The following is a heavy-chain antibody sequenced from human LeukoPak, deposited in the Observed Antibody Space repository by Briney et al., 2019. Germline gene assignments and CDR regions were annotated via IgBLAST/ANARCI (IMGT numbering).Heavy chain of an antibody. CDR1: GFTFSSYD. D-gene: IGHD5-12*01. V-gene: IGHV3-13*04. J-gene: IGHJ4*02. CDR2: IGTAGDT. Sequence: GGPLRLSCAASGFTFSSYDMHWVRQPRGKGLEWVPAIGTAGDTYYPGSVKGRFTISRENAKNSLYLQMNSLRAGDTAVYYCVRGTGYSAYDYDFDYWGQGTLVTVSS. CDR3: VRGTGYSAYDYDFDY.